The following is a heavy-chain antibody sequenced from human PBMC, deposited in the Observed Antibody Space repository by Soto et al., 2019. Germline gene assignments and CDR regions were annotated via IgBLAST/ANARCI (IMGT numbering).Heavy chain of an antibody. Sequence: PGGSLRLSCAASGFTFSSYAMHWVRQAPGKGLEWVAVISYDGSNKYYADSVKGRFTISRDNAKNSLYLQMNSLRAEDTAVYYCARGSSSSWFDFDYWGQGTLVTVSS. D-gene: IGHD6-13*01. CDR2: ISYDGSNK. V-gene: IGHV3-30-3*01. J-gene: IGHJ4*02. CDR3: ARGSSSSWFDFDY. CDR1: GFTFSSYA.